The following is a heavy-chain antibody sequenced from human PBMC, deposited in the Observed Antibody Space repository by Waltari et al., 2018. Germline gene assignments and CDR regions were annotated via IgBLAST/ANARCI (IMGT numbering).Heavy chain of an antibody. CDR3: AREAMTLYYFDY. CDR1: GSTDSSYG. Sequence: QVQLVESGGGVVQPGRSLRLACAASGSTDSSYGMPWVRQAPGKGLEWVAAIWVDGCNIYYVDSVKGRFTISRDNSKNTLYLQMNSLRAEDTAVYYCAREAMTLYYFDYWGQGTLVTVSS. V-gene: IGHV3-33*01. CDR2: IWVDGCNI. D-gene: IGHD2-21*02. J-gene: IGHJ4*02.